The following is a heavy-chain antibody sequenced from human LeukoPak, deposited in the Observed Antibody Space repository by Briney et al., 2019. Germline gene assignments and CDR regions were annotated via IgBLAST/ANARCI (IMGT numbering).Heavy chain of an antibody. J-gene: IGHJ4*02. Sequence: GESLKISCKGSGYSFTSYWIGWVRQVPGKGLEWIGIIYPGDSDTRYSPSFQGQVTISADKSIRTAYLQWSSLKASDTAMYYCARQDNWNALDYWGQGTLVTVSS. D-gene: IGHD1-1*01. CDR3: ARQDNWNALDY. CDR2: IYPGDSDT. CDR1: GYSFTSYW. V-gene: IGHV5-51*01.